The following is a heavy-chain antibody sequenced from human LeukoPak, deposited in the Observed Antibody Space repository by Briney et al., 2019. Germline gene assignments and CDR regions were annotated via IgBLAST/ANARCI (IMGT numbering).Heavy chain of an antibody. Sequence: GGSLRLSCAASGFTFSSYAVHWVRQAPGKGLEWVAVISYDGSNKYYADSVKGRFTISRDNSKNTLYLQMNSLRAEDTAVYYCAKDQGSGSYYTDYWGQGTLVTVSS. CDR3: AKDQGSGSYYTDY. D-gene: IGHD3-10*01. V-gene: IGHV3-30*04. CDR2: ISYDGSNK. CDR1: GFTFSSYA. J-gene: IGHJ4*02.